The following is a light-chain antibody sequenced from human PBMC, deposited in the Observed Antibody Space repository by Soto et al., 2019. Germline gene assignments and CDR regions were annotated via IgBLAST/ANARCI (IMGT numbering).Light chain of an antibody. Sequence: QSVRTQPPSVSGAPGQRVTDSCTGSSSNIGAGYDVHWYQQLPGTAPKLLIYGNSNRPSGVPDRFSGSKSGTSASLAITGLQAEDEADYYCQSYDSSLSGNVVFGGATKLTVL. CDR1: SSNIGAGYD. CDR3: QSYDSSLSGNVV. V-gene: IGLV1-40*01. CDR2: GNS. J-gene: IGLJ2*01.